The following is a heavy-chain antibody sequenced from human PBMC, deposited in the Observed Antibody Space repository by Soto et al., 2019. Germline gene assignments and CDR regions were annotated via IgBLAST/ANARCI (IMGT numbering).Heavy chain of an antibody. J-gene: IGHJ5*02. CDR2: ISTYNGNT. CDR3: ARGRATVVTTPMDP. V-gene: IGHV1-18*01. D-gene: IGHD4-17*01. CDR1: GYTFNTYG. Sequence: QVQLMQSGAEAKKPGASVKVSCKASGYTFNTYGITWVRQAPGQGLEWMGWISTYNGNTNYAQKLQGRVTMTTDTSTTTASMELTRWRSEDTDVYYCARGRATVVTTPMDPWGQGTLVTFSS.